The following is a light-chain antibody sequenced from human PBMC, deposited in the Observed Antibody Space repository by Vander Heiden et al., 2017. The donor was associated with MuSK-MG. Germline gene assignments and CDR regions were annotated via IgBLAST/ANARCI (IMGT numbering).Light chain of an antibody. V-gene: IGKV3-20*01. CDR2: GAS. CDR3: QQDGSSPRT. J-gene: IGKJ1*01. Sequence: EIVLTQSPGTLSLSPGERATLSCRASQSVSSSYLAWYQQKPGHAPRLLIYGASSRATGIPDRFSGSESGTDFTLTISRLEPEDFAVYYCQQDGSSPRTFGQGTKVEIK. CDR1: QSVSSSY.